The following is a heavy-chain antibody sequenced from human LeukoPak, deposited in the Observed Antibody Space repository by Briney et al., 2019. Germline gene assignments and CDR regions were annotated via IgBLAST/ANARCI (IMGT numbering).Heavy chain of an antibody. CDR3: ASLAAAGIT. Sequence: PSETLPLTCTVSGDSISSSSHYWGWLRQSPGQGLEWIGSIYYSGNTYYKSSLRSRVTISEDTSKNQFSLKLSSVTAADTAVYYCASLAAAGITWGQGTLVTVSS. CDR1: GDSISSSSHY. V-gene: IGHV4-39*01. D-gene: IGHD6-13*01. J-gene: IGHJ4*02. CDR2: IYYSGNT.